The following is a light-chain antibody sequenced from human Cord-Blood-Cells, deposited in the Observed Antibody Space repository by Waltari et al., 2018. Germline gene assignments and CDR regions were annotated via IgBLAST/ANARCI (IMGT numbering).Light chain of an antibody. V-gene: IGLV2-23*01. Sequence: QSALTQPASVSGSPGQSITISCTGTSRDVGSYNLVSWYQQHPGKAPKLMIYEGSKRPSGFSKRFSGSKSGNTASLTISGLQAEDEADYYCCSYAGSSTWVFGGGTKLTVL. CDR1: SRDVGSYNL. J-gene: IGLJ3*02. CDR3: CSYAGSSTWV. CDR2: EGS.